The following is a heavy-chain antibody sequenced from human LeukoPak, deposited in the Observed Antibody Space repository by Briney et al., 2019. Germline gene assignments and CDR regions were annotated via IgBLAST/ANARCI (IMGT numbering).Heavy chain of an antibody. V-gene: IGHV3-43*01. D-gene: IGHD3-16*01. CDR2: ISWDGGST. CDR1: GFTFDDYT. Sequence: PGGSLRLSCAASGFTFDDYTMHWVRQAPGKGLEWVSLISWDGGSTYYADSVKGRFTISRDNSKNSLYLQMNSLRTEDTALYYCAKADYSQERGYYMDVWGKGTTVTVSS. CDR3: AKADYSQERGYYMDV. J-gene: IGHJ6*03.